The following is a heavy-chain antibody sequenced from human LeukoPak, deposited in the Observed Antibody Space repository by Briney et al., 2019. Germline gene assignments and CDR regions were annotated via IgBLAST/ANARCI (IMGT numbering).Heavy chain of an antibody. D-gene: IGHD1-26*01. CDR2: ISGSGTYR. J-gene: IGHJ4*02. Sequence: PGGSLRLSYSASGFTFRDYAMSWVRQAPGKGLEWVSGISGSGTYRYYADSVKGRLTIHRDNSKNMMYLQMNSLRAEDMAKYYCAKEDSGSYNFWGRGTRVTVSS. CDR3: AKEDSGSYNF. CDR1: GFTFRDYA. V-gene: IGHV3-23*01.